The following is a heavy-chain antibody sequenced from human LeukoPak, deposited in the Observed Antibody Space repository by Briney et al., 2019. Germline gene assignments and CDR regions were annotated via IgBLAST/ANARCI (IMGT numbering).Heavy chain of an antibody. CDR2: IKQDGSEK. CDR3: ARDAEMATIRMAFDI. Sequence: GGSLRLSCAASGFTFSSYWMSWVRPAPGKGLEWVANIKQDGSEKYYVDSVKGRFTISRDNAKNSLYLQMNSLRAEDTAVYYCARDAEMATIRMAFDIWGQGTMVTVSS. CDR1: GFTFSSYW. V-gene: IGHV3-7*01. D-gene: IGHD5-24*01. J-gene: IGHJ3*02.